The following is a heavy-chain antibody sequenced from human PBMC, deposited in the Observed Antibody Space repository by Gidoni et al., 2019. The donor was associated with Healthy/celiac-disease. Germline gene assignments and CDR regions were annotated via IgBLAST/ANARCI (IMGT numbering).Heavy chain of an antibody. V-gene: IGHV3-48*02. D-gene: IGHD4-17*01. J-gene: IGHJ4*02. Sequence: EVQLVESGGGLVQPGGSLRPSCAASGFTFSSYSMNWDRQAPGKGLEWVSYISSSSSTIYYADSVKGRFTISRDNAKNSLYLQMNSLRDEDTAVYYCAREASNDYGDYGPVFDYWGQGTLVTVSS. CDR1: GFTFSSYS. CDR2: ISSSSSTI. CDR3: AREASNDYGDYGPVFDY.